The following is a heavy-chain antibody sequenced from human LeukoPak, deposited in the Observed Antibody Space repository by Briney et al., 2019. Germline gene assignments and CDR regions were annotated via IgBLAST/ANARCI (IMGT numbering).Heavy chain of an antibody. Sequence: GASVKVSCKASGYTFTSYGISWVRQAPGQGLEWMGGIIPIFGTANYAQKFQGRVTITADKSTSTAYMELSSLRSEDTAVYYCARLHYFWSGYSNDYWGQGTLVTVSS. CDR3: ARLHYFWSGYSNDY. J-gene: IGHJ4*02. CDR2: IIPIFGTA. V-gene: IGHV1-69*06. CDR1: GYTFTSYG. D-gene: IGHD3-3*01.